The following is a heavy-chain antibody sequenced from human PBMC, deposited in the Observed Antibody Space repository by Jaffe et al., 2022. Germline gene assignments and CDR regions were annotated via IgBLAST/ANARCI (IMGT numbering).Heavy chain of an antibody. CDR1: GGTFSSYA. D-gene: IGHD3-9*01. Sequence: QVQLVQSGAEVKKPGSSVKVSCKASGGTFSSYAISWVRQAPGQGLEWMGGIIPIFGTANYAQKFQGRVTITTDESTSTAYMELSSLRSEDTAVYYCARDLGPGGILTDDRDAFDIWGQGTMVTVSS. V-gene: IGHV1-69*05. J-gene: IGHJ3*02. CDR3: ARDLGPGGILTDDRDAFDI. CDR2: IIPIFGTA.